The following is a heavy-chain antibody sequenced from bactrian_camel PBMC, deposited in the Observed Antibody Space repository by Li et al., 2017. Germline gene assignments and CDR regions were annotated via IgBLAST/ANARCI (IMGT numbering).Heavy chain of an antibody. J-gene: IGHJ4*01. CDR3: AARSPFLDLFDLGNRLLREQYNI. CDR1: VFSNNC. V-gene: IGHV3S53*01. Sequence: HVQLVESGGGSVQAGGSLRLSCVASVFSNNCMGWFRQAPGKGREGVATIDWIGSTSYADSVEGRFTISQDIAKKTVYLEMTDVKSDDSAMYFCAARSPFLDLFDLGNRLLREQYNIWGQGTQVTVS. CDR2: IDWIGST.